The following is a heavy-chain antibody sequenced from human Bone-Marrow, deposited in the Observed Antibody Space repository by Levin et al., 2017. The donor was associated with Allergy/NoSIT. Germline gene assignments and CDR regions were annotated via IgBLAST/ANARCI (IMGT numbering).Heavy chain of an antibody. J-gene: IGHJ6*03. D-gene: IGHD3-10*01. Sequence: PSETLSLTCTVSGGSINSDTYYWGWIRQPPGTGLEWIGSISYSETTYYNPSLNIRVPISIDTSKNQFSLGLSSVTAADTAIYYCARLDCGGVIIPDYYYEYMDVWGKGTTVAVSS. CDR3: ARLDCGGVIIPDYYYEYMDV. CDR2: ISYSETT. CDR1: GGSINSDTYY. V-gene: IGHV4-39*01.